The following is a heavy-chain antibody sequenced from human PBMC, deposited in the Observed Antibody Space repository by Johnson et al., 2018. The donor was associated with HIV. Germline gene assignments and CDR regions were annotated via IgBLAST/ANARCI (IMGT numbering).Heavy chain of an antibody. Sequence: QVQLVESGGGLVKPGGSLRLSCAASGFTFSSYGMHWVRQAPGKGLEWVAVISYDGSNKYYADSVKGRFTISRDNSKNTLYLQMNSLRAEDTAVYYCARDRAEAYYELVPVRHFDIWGQGTMVTVSS. CDR2: ISYDGSNK. CDR3: ARDRAEAYYELVPVRHFDI. D-gene: IGHD3-3*01. V-gene: IGHV3-30*03. CDR1: GFTFSSYG. J-gene: IGHJ3*02.